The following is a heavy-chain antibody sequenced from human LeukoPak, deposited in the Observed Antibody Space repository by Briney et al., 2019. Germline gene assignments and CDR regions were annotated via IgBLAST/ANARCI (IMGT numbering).Heavy chain of an antibody. Sequence: GASVKVSCKASGYTFTGYYMHWVRQAPGQGLEWMGRINPNSGGTNYAQKFQGRVTMTRDTSISTAYMELSRLRSDDTAVYFCARDPPKGRIRYSGYPPRVGADWGQGTLVAVSS. CDR1: GYTFTGYY. CDR2: INPNSGGT. D-gene: IGHD5-12*01. V-gene: IGHV1-2*06. J-gene: IGHJ4*02. CDR3: ARDPPKGRIRYSGYPPRVGAD.